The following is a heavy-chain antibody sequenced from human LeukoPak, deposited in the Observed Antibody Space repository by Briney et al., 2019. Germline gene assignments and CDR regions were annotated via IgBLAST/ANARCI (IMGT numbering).Heavy chain of an antibody. CDR2: IYTSGST. V-gene: IGHV4-4*07. D-gene: IGHD6-6*01. CDR1: GGSISSYH. Sequence: ASETLSLTCTVSGGSISSYHWSWIRQPAGKGLEWIGRIYTSGSTNYNPSLKSRVTMSVDTSKNQFSLKLSSVTAADTAVYYCARDRQLPPGAWSAPWGQETLVPAPS. J-gene: IGHJ5*02. CDR3: ARDRQLPPGAWSAP.